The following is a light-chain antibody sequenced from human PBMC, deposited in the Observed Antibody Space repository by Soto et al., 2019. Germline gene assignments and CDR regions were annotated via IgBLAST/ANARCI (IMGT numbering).Light chain of an antibody. V-gene: IGLV2-18*02. CDR1: SSDVGRYNR. CDR3: SSFTSSSTYV. Sequence: QSALTQPPSVSGSPGQSVAISCTGTSSDVGRYNRVAWYQQSPGTAPKLMIYEVSNRPSGVPDRFSGSKSGNTASLTISGLQAEDEADYYCSSFTSSSTYVFGTGTKLTVL. CDR2: EVS. J-gene: IGLJ1*01.